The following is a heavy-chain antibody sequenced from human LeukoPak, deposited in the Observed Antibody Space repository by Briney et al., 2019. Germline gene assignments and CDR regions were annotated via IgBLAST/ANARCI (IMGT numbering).Heavy chain of an antibody. Sequence: PSETLSLTCAVSGGSISSSNWWSWVRQAPGKGLEWVSSISSSSSYIYYADSVKGRFTISRDNAKNSLYLQMNSLRAEDTAVYYCARDPYDSSGYWGQGTLVTVSS. D-gene: IGHD3-22*01. CDR3: ARDPYDSSGY. CDR1: GGSISSSN. CDR2: ISSSSSYI. V-gene: IGHV3-21*01. J-gene: IGHJ4*02.